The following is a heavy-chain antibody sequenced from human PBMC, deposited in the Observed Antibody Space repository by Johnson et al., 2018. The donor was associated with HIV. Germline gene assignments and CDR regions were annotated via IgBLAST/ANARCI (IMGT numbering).Heavy chain of an antibody. J-gene: IGHJ3*02. Sequence: VQLVESGGGLVQPGGSLRLSCAASGFTFSSYAMSWVRQAPGKGLEWVSAISGSGGSTYYADSVKGRFTISRDNPKNTLSLQMNSLGTEDTALYYCARGRKDIAAVDGLDNDGFDMWGQGTMVTVS. CDR1: GFTFSSYA. V-gene: IGHV3-23*04. CDR2: ISGSGGST. D-gene: IGHD6-13*01. CDR3: ARGRKDIAAVDGLDNDGFDM.